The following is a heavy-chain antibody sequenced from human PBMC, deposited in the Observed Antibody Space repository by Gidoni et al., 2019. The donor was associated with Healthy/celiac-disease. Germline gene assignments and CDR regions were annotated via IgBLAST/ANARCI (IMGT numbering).Heavy chain of an antibody. J-gene: IGHJ3*02. CDR1: GFTFRNAW. D-gene: IGHD2-8*01. CDR2: IKSKTDGGTT. Sequence: EVQLVESGGGLVKPGGSLRLSCAASGFTFRNAWMSWVRQAPGKGLEWVGRIKSKTDGGTTDYAAPVKGRFTISRDDSKNTLYLQMNSLKTEDTAVYYCTTKDARMAMGMDAFDIWGQGTMVTVSS. CDR3: TTKDARMAMGMDAFDI. V-gene: IGHV3-15*01.